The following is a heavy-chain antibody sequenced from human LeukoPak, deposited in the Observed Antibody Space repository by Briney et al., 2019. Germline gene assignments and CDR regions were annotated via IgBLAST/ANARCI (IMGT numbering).Heavy chain of an antibody. V-gene: IGHV3-7*01. CDR1: GFTFSIYW. CDR2: IKQDGSEK. D-gene: IGHD2-2*01. J-gene: IGHJ4*02. Sequence: GGSLRLSCAASGFTFSIYWMTWVRQAPGKGLEWVAHIKQDGSEKYYVDSVKGRFTISRDNPKNSLYLQMKNLRAEDTAVYYFARGSYQLLWGGQGTLVTVSS. CDR3: ARGSYQLLW.